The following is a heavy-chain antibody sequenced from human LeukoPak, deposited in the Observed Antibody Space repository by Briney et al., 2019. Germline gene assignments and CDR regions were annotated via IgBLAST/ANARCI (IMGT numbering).Heavy chain of an antibody. Sequence: GGSLRLSCAASGFIFSSNAMSWVRQAPGKGLERVSGIGGSVGTKYYADSVKGRFTISRDNSKNTVYLQMNSLRAEDTALYYCAKRLSGTYSFDYWGHGTLVTVSS. J-gene: IGHJ4*01. CDR2: IGGSVGTK. D-gene: IGHD1-26*01. V-gene: IGHV3-23*01. CDR1: GFIFSSNA. CDR3: AKRLSGTYSFDY.